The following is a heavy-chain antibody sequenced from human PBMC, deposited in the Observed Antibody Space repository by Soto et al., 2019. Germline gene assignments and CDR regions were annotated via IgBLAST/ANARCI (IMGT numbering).Heavy chain of an antibody. CDR3: AGSSSSYYYYGMDV. V-gene: IGHV1-69*13. J-gene: IGHJ6*02. D-gene: IGHD6-6*01. CDR2: IIPIFGTA. Sequence: ASVKVSCKASGGTFSSYAISWVRQAPGQGLEWMGGIIPIFGTANYAQKFQGRVTITADESTSTAYMELSSLRSEDTAVYYCAGSSSSYYYYGMDVWGQGTTVTVSS. CDR1: GGTFSSYA.